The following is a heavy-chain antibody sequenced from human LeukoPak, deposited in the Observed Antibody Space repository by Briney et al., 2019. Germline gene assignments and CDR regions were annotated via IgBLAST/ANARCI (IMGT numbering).Heavy chain of an antibody. CDR2: IYYSGSP. D-gene: IGHD2-2*01. CDR1: GGSISSSSYY. V-gene: IGHV4-39*01. CDR3: ARRYCSSTSCADPFDY. Sequence: SETLSLTCTVSGGSISSSSYYWGWIRQPPGKGLEWIGSIYYSGSPYYNPSLKSRVTISVDTSKNQFSLKLSSVTAADTAVYYCARRYCSSTSCADPFDYWGQGTLVTVSS. J-gene: IGHJ4*02.